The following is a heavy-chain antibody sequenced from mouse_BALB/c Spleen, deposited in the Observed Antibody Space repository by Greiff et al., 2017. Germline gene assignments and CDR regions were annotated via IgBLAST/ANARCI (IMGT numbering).Heavy chain of an antibody. CDR1: GFTFSSFG. CDR3: ARGGGYYAMDY. J-gene: IGHJ4*01. Sequence: EVHLVESGGGLVQPGGSRKLSCAASGFTFSSFGMHWVRQAPEKGLEWVAYISSGSSTIYYADTVKGRFTISRDNPKNTLFLQMTSLRSEDTAMYYGARGGGYYAMDYWGQGTSVTVSS. CDR2: ISSGSSTI. V-gene: IGHV5-17*02.